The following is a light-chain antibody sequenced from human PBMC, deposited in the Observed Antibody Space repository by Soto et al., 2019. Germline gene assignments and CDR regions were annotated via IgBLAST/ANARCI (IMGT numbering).Light chain of an antibody. V-gene: IGLV2-14*01. J-gene: IGLJ2*01. Sequence: QSVLTQPASVSGSPGQSITISCTGTSSDVGAYDFVSWYQHSPGKAPKLVTFDVTHRPPGISDRFSGSKSANTASLTISGLHAADEAFYYCSSYTTRSTLVFGGGTKVTVL. CDR1: SSDVGAYDF. CDR3: SSYTTRSTLV. CDR2: DVT.